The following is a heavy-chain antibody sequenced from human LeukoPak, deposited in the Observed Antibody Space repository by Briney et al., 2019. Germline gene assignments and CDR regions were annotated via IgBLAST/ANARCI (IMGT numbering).Heavy chain of an antibody. CDR3: AKDLHYNDGKWEFDP. V-gene: IGHV3-23*01. D-gene: IGHD5-24*01. J-gene: IGHJ5*02. CDR2: MFGSGDA. Sequence: PGGSLRLSCGASGFTFSTYAMTWVRQAPGKGLEWVSGMFGSGDAFYSDSVKGRFTISRDDSKNTVYLQMNSLRVEDTAVYYCAKDLHYNDGKWEFDPWGQGTLVTVSS. CDR1: GFTFSTYA.